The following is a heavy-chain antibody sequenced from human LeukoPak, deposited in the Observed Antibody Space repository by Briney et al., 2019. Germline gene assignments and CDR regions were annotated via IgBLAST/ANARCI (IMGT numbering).Heavy chain of an antibody. CDR2: IYYSGST. CDR1: GGSISSYY. Sequence: SETLSLTCTVSGGSISSYYWSWIRQPPGKGLEWIGYIYYSGSTNYNPSLKSRVTISVDTSKNQFSLKLSSVTAADTAVYYCARSQWFGELMVRGPWGEGTLVTVSS. J-gene: IGHJ5*02. D-gene: IGHD3-10*01. V-gene: IGHV4-59*01. CDR3: ARSQWFGELMVRGP.